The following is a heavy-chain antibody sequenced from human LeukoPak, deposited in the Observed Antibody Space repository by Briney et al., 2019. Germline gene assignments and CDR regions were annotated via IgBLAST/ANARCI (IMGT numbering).Heavy chain of an antibody. CDR3: ARAGGPPHYYYYYMDV. CDR1: GFTFSDYY. V-gene: IGHV3-11*04. J-gene: IGHJ6*03. CDR2: ISSSGSTT. D-gene: IGHD2-15*01. Sequence: GGSLRLSCSASGFTFSDYYMSWIRQAPGKGLEWVSIISSSGSTTFYADSVKGRFTISRDNAQNSLYLQMNSLRVDDTTIYYCARAGGPPHYYYYYMDVWGNGTTVTVSS.